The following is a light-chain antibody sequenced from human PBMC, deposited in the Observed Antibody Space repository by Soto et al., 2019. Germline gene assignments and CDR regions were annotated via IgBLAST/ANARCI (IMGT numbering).Light chain of an antibody. CDR2: DTS. V-gene: IGKV1-33*01. Sequence: DIKMTQSPSSLSASVGDRVTITCQASQDISKYLNWYQHKPGKAPKLLIYDTSNLETGVPSRFSGSGSGTHFTFTISSLQPEDTAIYYCQQYDNLPRNTFGQGTKLEIK. CDR3: QQYDNLPRNT. CDR1: QDISKY. J-gene: IGKJ2*01.